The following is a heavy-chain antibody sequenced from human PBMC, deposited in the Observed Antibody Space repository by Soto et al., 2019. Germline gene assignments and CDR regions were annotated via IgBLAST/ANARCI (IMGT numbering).Heavy chain of an antibody. J-gene: IGHJ4*02. CDR2: ISYDGSNK. Sequence: GGSLRLSCAASGFTFSSYGMHWVRQAPGKGLEWVAVISYDGSNKYYADSVKGRFTISRDNSKNTLYLQMNSLRAEDTAVYYCAKDGPPHQLHCSGGSCYLDYWGQGALVTVSS. CDR3: AKDGPPHQLHCSGGSCYLDY. D-gene: IGHD2-15*01. CDR1: GFTFSSYG. V-gene: IGHV3-30*18.